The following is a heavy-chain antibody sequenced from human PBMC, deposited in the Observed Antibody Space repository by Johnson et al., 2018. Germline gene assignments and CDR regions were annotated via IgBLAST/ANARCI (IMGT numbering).Heavy chain of an antibody. J-gene: IGHJ6*03. CDR1: GFTFSSYA. CDR2: IDSGGST. D-gene: IGHD2-21*01. V-gene: IGHV3-23*01. Sequence: VQLLESGGGLVQPGGSXRLSCAASGFTFSSYAMSWVRQAPGKGLEWVSVIDSGGSTYYADSGKGRFTISRDNAKNTRYLKMNSLRAEDPAVYYCARVVAIPPGGYYYYYYMDVWGKGTTVTVSS. CDR3: ARVVAIPPGGYYYYYYMDV.